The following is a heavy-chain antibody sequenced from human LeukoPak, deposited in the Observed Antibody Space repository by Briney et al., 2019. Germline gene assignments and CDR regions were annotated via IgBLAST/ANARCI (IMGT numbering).Heavy chain of an antibody. V-gene: IGHV1-69*13. CDR3: ARDGGSSWSRLGFRPNYYYYYGMDV. CDR1: GGTFSSYA. D-gene: IGHD6-13*01. J-gene: IGHJ6*02. Sequence: SVKVSCKASGGTFSSYAISWVRQAPGQGLEWMGGIIPIFGTANYAQKFQGRVTITADESTSTAYMELSSLRSEDTAVYYCARDGGSSWSRLGFRPNYYYYYGMDVWGQGTTVTVSS. CDR2: IIPIFGTA.